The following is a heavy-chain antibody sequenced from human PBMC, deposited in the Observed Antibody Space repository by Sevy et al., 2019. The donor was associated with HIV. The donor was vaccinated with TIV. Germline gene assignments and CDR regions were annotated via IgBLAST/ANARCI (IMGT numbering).Heavy chain of an antibody. V-gene: IGHV1-2*02. CDR3: ARLTTKPTSDLYGMDV. CDR1: DYIFTDYY. J-gene: IGHJ6*02. CDR2: INSDSGVT. Sequence: ASVKVSCKASDYIFTDYYIHWVRQAPGQGLEWMAWINSDSGVTNYAQRFQGEVTVTRDTSLSTAYLDLSRLKSNDTAIYYCARLTTKPTSDLYGMDVWGQGTTVTVSS. D-gene: IGHD4-17*01.